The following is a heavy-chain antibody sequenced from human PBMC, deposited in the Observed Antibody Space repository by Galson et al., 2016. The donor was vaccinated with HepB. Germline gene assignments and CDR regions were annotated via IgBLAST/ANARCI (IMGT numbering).Heavy chain of an antibody. Sequence: SLRLSCAASGFTFSKYAMTWVRQAPGKGLEWVSSLGSGTYYADSVKGRFTISRDNSRNTLHLQMNTLRAEDTAVYYCAKEPAPVGSYGVYYYYGMDVWGQGTTVTVSS. J-gene: IGHJ6*02. CDR2: LGSGT. CDR3: AKEPAPVGSYGVYYYYGMDV. V-gene: IGHV3-23*01. D-gene: IGHD1-26*01. CDR1: GFTFSKYA.